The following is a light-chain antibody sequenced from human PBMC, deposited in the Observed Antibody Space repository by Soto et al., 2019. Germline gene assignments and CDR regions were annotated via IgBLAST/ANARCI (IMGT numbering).Light chain of an antibody. V-gene: IGLV2-14*01. J-gene: IGLJ1*01. CDR2: EVT. CDR1: SSDVGGYNY. Sequence: QSVLTQPASVSGSPGQSITISCTGTSSDVGGYNYVSWYQQHPGKAPKLMIYEVTNRPSGVSNRFSGSKSGNTASLTISGLQAEDEADYYCSSYRRSNSTGFVFGTGTKLTVL. CDR3: SSYRRSNSTGFV.